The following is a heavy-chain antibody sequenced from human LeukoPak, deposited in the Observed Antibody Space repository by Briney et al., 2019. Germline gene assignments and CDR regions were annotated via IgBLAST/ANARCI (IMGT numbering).Heavy chain of an antibody. J-gene: IGHJ6*02. D-gene: IGHD3-3*01. CDR2: ISSSSSYI. V-gene: IGHV3-21*01. Sequence: GSLRLSCAASGFTFSSYSMNWVRQAPGKGLEWVSSISSSSSYIYYADSVKGRLTISRDNAKNSLYLQMNSLRAEDTAVYYCAVSGYSLNYYGMDVWGQGTTVTVSS. CDR1: GFTFSSYS. CDR3: AVSGYSLNYYGMDV.